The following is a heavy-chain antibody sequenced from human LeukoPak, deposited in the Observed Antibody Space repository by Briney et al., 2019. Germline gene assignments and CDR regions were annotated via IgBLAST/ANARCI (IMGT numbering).Heavy chain of an antibody. J-gene: IGHJ4*02. V-gene: IGHV3-48*03. CDR3: ARTFDN. CDR1: GFSFRNYE. CDR2: ISSTGSTI. Sequence: PGGSLRLSCEASGFSFRNYEMNWVRRAPGKGLEWVSYISSTGSTIYYTDSVKGRFTISRDNAKNSLYLQMNSLRAEDTAVYYCARTFDNWGQGTLVTVSS.